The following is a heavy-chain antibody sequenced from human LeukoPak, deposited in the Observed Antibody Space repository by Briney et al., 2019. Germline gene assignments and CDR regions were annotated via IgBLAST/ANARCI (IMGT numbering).Heavy chain of an antibody. CDR3: AKGAGYSYGYEYYFDY. J-gene: IGHJ4*02. Sequence: GGSLRLSCAASGFTFSNYAMSWVRQAPGKGLEWVSAISGSGGSTYYAGSVKGRFTISRDNSKNTLYLQMNSLRAEDTAVYYCAKGAGYSYGYEYYFDYWGQGTLVTVSS. CDR2: ISGSGGST. V-gene: IGHV3-23*01. D-gene: IGHD5-18*01. CDR1: GFTFSNYA.